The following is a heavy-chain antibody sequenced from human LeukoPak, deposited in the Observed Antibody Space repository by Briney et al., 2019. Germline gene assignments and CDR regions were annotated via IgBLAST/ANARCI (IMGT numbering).Heavy chain of an antibody. D-gene: IGHD3-16*01. CDR1: GFNFTMSA. Sequence: PGGSLRLSCSGSGFNFTMSAMSWVRQAPGKGLAWVSGISASGGDTSYADSARGRFTISRDNSKNIVYLEMTSLRVDDTAMYYCAKVRAEGVWYFDLWGRGALVTVSS. CDR2: ISASGGDT. J-gene: IGHJ2*01. V-gene: IGHV3-23*01. CDR3: AKVRAEGVWYFDL.